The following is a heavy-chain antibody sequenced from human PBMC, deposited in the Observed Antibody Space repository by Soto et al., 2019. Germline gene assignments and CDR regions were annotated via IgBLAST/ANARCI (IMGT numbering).Heavy chain of an antibody. Sequence: ASVKVSSKVSGYTLTELSMNWERQAPGKGLEWMGCFDPEDGETIYAQKFQARDTMTQETSTTTSYMELSSLRSEDTAVYFCARGYDYIWGSYRSNWFDPWGQGTLVTVSS. CDR1: GYTLTELS. CDR2: FDPEDGET. J-gene: IGHJ5*02. V-gene: IGHV1-24*01. D-gene: IGHD3-16*02. CDR3: ARGYDYIWGSYRSNWFDP.